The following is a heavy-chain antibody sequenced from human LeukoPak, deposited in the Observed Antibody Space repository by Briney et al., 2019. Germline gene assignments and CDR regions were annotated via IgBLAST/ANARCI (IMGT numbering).Heavy chain of an antibody. V-gene: IGHV1-8*01. CDR1: VYTFTSYD. CDR2: MNPNSGNT. Sequence: ASVKVSRKPSVYTFTSYDIHGLRQATAQGPEWVGCMNPNSGNTDYAQKFQGRVTMTRNTSISIAYMELSSLRSEDTAVYYCARGRIWAVAATPKYYFDYWGQGTLVTVSS. D-gene: IGHD2-15*01. J-gene: IGHJ4*02. CDR3: ARGRIWAVAATPKYYFDY.